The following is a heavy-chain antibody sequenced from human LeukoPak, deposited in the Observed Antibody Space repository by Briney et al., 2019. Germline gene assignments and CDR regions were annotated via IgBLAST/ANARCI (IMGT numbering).Heavy chain of an antibody. Sequence: PSETLSLTCTVSGGSISSGDYYWSWIRQPPGKGLEWIGYIYYSGSTYYNPSLKSRVTISVDTSKNQFSLKLSSVTAADTAVYYCARWGGSRWGNWFDPWGQGTLVTVSS. V-gene: IGHV4-30-4*08. CDR3: ARWGGSRWGNWFDP. CDR2: IYYSGST. D-gene: IGHD2-2*01. CDR1: GGSISSGDYY. J-gene: IGHJ5*02.